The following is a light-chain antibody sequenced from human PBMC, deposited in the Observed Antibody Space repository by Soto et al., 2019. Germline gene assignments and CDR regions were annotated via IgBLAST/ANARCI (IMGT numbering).Light chain of an antibody. V-gene: IGKV3-11*01. CDR3: QQRSNWPSIT. CDR1: QSVSSY. J-gene: IGKJ5*01. CDR2: DAS. Sequence: EIVLTQSPATLSFSPGERATLSCTASQSVSSYLAWYQHKPGQAPRLLIFDASTRATGIPARFSGSGSGTDFTLTISSLEPEDFAVYYCQQRSNWPSITFGQGTRLEIK.